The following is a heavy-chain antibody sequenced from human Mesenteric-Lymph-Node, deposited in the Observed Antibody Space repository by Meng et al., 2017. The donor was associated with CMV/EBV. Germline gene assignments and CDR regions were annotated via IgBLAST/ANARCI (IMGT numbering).Heavy chain of an antibody. V-gene: IGHV1-18*04. J-gene: IGHJ4*02. CDR2: ISAYNGNT. Sequence: FTSYGISWVRQAPGQGLEWMGWISAYNGNTNYAQKLQGRVTITRDTSASTGYMQLSSLRSEDTAVYYCARSDFDYHGSGSYFSRLPDYWGQGTLVTVSS. D-gene: IGHD3-10*01. CDR1: FTSYG. CDR3: ARSDFDYHGSGSYFSRLPDY.